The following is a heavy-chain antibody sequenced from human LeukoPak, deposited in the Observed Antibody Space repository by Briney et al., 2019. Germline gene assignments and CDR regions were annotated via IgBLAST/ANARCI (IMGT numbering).Heavy chain of an antibody. Sequence: PSETLSLTCTVSGGSISSYYWSWIRQPAGKGLEWIGRIYTSGSTNYNPSLKSRVTMSVDTSKNQFSLRLRSVTAADTAVYYCARGRGSSSLPGSHYYYYMDVWGKGTTVTVSS. CDR3: ARGRGSSSLPGSHYYYYMDV. V-gene: IGHV4-4*07. J-gene: IGHJ6*03. D-gene: IGHD6-6*01. CDR2: IYTSGST. CDR1: GGSISSYY.